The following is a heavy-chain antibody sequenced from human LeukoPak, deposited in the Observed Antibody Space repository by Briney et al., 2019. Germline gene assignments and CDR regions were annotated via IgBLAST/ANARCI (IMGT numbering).Heavy chain of an antibody. Sequence: GGSLRLSCAASGFTFSSYEMNWVRQAPGKGLEWVSYISSSGSTIYYADSVKGRFTISRDNAKNSLYLQMNSLRAEDTAVYYCARAAGGSYYDFDYWGQGTLVTVSS. J-gene: IGHJ4*02. CDR3: ARAAGGSYYDFDY. D-gene: IGHD1-26*01. CDR1: GFTFSSYE. CDR2: ISSSGSTI. V-gene: IGHV3-48*03.